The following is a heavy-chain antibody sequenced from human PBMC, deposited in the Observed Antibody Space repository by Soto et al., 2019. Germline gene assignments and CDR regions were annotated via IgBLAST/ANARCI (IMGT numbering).Heavy chain of an antibody. D-gene: IGHD2-15*01. CDR2: IYYSGST. CDR1: VGSISSGDYY. Sequence: SLTCTVSVGSISSGDYYWSWIRQPPGKGLEWIGYIYYSGSTYYNPSLKSRVTISVDTSKNQFSLKLSSVTAADTAVYYCAREDCSGGSCYLGYWGQGTLVTVS. V-gene: IGHV4-30-4*01. CDR3: AREDCSGGSCYLGY. J-gene: IGHJ4*02.